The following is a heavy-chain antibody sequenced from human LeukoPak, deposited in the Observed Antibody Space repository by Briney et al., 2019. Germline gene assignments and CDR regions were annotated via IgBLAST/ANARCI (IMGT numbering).Heavy chain of an antibody. CDR1: GFAFNSYA. CDR3: ARVIAYIYNFDY. J-gene: IGHJ4*02. Sequence: GGSLRLSCAVSGFAFNSYAMHWVRQAPGEGLEWEAFISHDGSAQSYADSVKGRFTISRDNSKNTLYLQMNSLRPEDTAVYYCARVIAYIYNFDYWGRGILVTVSS. CDR2: ISHDGSAQ. V-gene: IGHV3-30-3*01. D-gene: IGHD2-21*01.